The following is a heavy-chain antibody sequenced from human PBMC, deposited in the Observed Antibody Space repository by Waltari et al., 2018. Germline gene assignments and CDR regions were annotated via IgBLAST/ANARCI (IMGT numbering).Heavy chain of an antibody. J-gene: IGHJ4*02. V-gene: IGHV1-69-2*01. CDR2: VDPEDGET. Sequence: EVQLVQSGAEVKTPGATVKISCKASGYTFTDYYMHWGQQAPGKGLEWMGRVDPEDGETIYAEKFQGRVTITADTSTDTAYMELSSLRSEDTAVYYCATPDGYNPVRVDYWGQGTLVTVSS. CDR1: GYTFTDYY. D-gene: IGHD3-10*01. CDR3: ATPDGYNPVRVDY.